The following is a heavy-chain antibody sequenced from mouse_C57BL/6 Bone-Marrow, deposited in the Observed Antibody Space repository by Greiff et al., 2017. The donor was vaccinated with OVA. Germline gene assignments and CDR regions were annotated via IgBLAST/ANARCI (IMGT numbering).Heavy chain of an antibody. V-gene: IGHV1-81*01. D-gene: IGHD3-3*01. CDR3: ARWGDAWFAY. Sequence: QVQLKESGAELARPGASVKLSCKASGYTFTSYGISWVKQRTGQSLEWIGEIYPRSGNAYYNEKFKGKATLTADNASSTAYMELRSLTSEDSAVYFCARWGDAWFAYWGQGTLVTVSA. CDR1: GYTFTSYG. CDR2: IYPRSGNA. J-gene: IGHJ3*01.